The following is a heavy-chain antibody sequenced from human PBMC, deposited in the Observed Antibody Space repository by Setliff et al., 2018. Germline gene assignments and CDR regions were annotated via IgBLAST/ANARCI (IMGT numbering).Heavy chain of an antibody. J-gene: IGHJ5*02. Sequence: SETLSLTCAVSGFSISSGYYWGWIRQPPGKGLEWIVNIHHSGKAYYNPSLKSRVTMSVDTSKNHVSLKLSSVTAADTAVYYCARVATLIRGVTVNWFDPWGQGTLVTVSS. CDR1: GFSISSGYY. V-gene: IGHV4-38-2*01. CDR3: ARVATLIRGVTVNWFDP. CDR2: IHHSGKA. D-gene: IGHD3-10*01.